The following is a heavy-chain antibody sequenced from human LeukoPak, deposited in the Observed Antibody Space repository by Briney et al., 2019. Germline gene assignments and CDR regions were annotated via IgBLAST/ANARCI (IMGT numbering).Heavy chain of an antibody. CDR1: GYTLTELS. CDR3: ATDPTPNLACGYCSSTSCSDY. J-gene: IGHJ4*02. V-gene: IGHV1-24*01. D-gene: IGHD2-2*01. CDR2: FDPENGET. Sequence: ASVKVSCKVSGYTLTELSMHWVRQAPGKGLEWMGGFDPENGETIYAQKFQGRVTMTEDTSTDTAYMELSSLRSEDTAVYYCATDPTPNLACGYCSSTSCSDYWGQGTLVTVSS.